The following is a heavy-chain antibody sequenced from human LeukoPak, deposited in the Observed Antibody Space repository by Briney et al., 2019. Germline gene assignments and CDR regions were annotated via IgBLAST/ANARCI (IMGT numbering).Heavy chain of an antibody. CDR3: ARAGWIITSAIDY. V-gene: IGHV4-38-2*01. CDR1: GYSTSRGYF. D-gene: IGHD1-20*01. J-gene: IGHJ4*02. Sequence: SETLSLTCGVSGYSTSRGYFWAWVRHSPGKGLEWIATIYHTGSAYYNPSLESRVTISADTSKNEFSLNLKSVTAADTAVYFCARAGWIITSAIDYRGQGTLVTVSS. CDR2: IYHTGSA.